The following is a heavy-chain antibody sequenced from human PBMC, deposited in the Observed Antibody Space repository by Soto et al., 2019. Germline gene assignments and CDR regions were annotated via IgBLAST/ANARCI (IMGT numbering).Heavy chain of an antibody. CDR2: IYYSGST. CDR3: ARSPDSSGYYPRRYYYGMDV. CDR1: GGSISSSSYY. D-gene: IGHD3-22*01. J-gene: IGHJ6*02. V-gene: IGHV4-39*07. Sequence: SETLSLTCTVSGGSISSSSYYWGWIRQPPGKGLEWIGSIYYSGSTHYNPSLKSRVTMSVDKSKNQFSLKLSSVTAADTAVYYCARSPDSSGYYPRRYYYGMDVWGQGTTVTVSS.